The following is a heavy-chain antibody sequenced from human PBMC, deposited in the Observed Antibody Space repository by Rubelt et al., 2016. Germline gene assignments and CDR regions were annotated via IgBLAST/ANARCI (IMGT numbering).Heavy chain of an antibody. CDR2: IYYSGST. V-gene: IGHV4-34*01. Sequence: QVQLQQWGAGLLKPSETLSLTCAVYGGSFSGYYWSWIRQPPGKGLEWIGSIYYSGSTYYNPSLKSRVTISVDTSKNQFSLKLTSVTAADTAVYYCARTSGYNYDEAFDIWGQGTMVTVSS. D-gene: IGHD5-12*01. CDR3: ARTSGYNYDEAFDI. J-gene: IGHJ3*02. CDR1: GGSFSGYY.